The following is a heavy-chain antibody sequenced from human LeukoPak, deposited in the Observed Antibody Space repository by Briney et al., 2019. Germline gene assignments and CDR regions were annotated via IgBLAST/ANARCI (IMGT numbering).Heavy chain of an antibody. D-gene: IGHD3-22*01. CDR2: ISAYNGNT. V-gene: IGHV1-18*01. J-gene: IGHJ4*02. Sequence: ASVKVSRKASGYTFTSYGISWVRQAPGQGLEWMGWISAYNGNTNYAQKLQGRVTMTTDTSTSTAYMELRSLRSDDTAVYYCARVPGYYDSSGYVSLDYWGQGTLVTVSS. CDR1: GYTFTSYG. CDR3: ARVPGYYDSSGYVSLDY.